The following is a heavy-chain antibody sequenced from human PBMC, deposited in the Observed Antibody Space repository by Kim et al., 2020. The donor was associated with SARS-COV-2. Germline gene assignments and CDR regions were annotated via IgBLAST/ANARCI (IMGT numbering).Heavy chain of an antibody. CDR2: EK. CDR3: ARGLVFFDI. Sequence: EKYYVDSVKGRVTISRDNAKNSLYLQMNSLRAEDTAVYYCARGLVFFDIWGQGTMVTVSS. V-gene: IGHV3-7*01. J-gene: IGHJ3*02.